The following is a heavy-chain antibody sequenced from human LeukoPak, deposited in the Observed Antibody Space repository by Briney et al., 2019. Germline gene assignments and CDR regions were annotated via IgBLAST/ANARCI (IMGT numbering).Heavy chain of an antibody. CDR1: GYTFTSYD. V-gene: IGHV1-8*01. D-gene: IGHD3-3*01. CDR3: ARAGWRERITIFGVVIATAPSANWFDP. Sequence: SVKVSCKASGYTFTSYDINWVRQATGQGLEWMGWMNPNSGNTGYAQKFQGRVTMTRDTSTSTVYMELSSLRSEDTAVYYCARAGWRERITIFGVVIATAPSANWFDPWGQGTLVTVSS. J-gene: IGHJ5*02. CDR2: MNPNSGNT.